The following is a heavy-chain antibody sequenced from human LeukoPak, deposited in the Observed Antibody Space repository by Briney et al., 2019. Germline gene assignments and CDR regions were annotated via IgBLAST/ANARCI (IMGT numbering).Heavy chain of an antibody. CDR1: GYTFTSYG. V-gene: IGHV1-18*01. Sequence: GASVKVSCKASGYTFTSYGISWVRQAPGQGLEWMGWISAYNGNTNYAQKLQGRVTMTTDTSTSTAYMELRSLRSEDTAVYYCARTYYYDSSGSHGDFQHWGQGTLVTVSS. CDR2: ISAYNGNT. J-gene: IGHJ1*01. CDR3: ARTYYYDSSGSHGDFQH. D-gene: IGHD3-22*01.